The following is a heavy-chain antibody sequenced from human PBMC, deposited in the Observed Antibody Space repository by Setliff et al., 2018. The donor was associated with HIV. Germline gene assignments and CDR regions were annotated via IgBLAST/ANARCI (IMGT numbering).Heavy chain of an antibody. J-gene: IGHJ4*02. V-gene: IGHV3-7*03. CDR2: TKPDGSSK. CDR1: GLTDTYNY. CDR3: AKELAASGLGYFDS. Sequence: GSLRLSCAASGLTDTYNYMSWVRQAPGKGREWVAHTKPDGSSKKYVDSVKGRFTISRDNAKDSLYLQMHSLRAEDTAEYYCAKELAASGLGYFDSWGRGILVTVSS. D-gene: IGHD3-22*01.